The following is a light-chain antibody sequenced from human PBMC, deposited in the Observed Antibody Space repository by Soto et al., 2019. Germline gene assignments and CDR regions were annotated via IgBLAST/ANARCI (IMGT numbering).Light chain of an antibody. V-gene: IGKV3-20*01. CDR3: QQYGRSPLMYT. CDR2: GAS. J-gene: IGKJ2*01. CDR1: QSVDSNF. Sequence: ENVLTQSPGTLSLSPGERATLSCRASQSVDSNFLAWYQQKPGQAPRLLIYGASTRAAGVPDRFSGSGSGTDFTLTITRLEPEDFAAYYCQQYGRSPLMYTFGQGTKLGVK.